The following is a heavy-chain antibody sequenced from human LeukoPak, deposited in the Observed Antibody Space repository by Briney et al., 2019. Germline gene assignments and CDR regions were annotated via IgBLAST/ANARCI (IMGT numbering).Heavy chain of an antibody. D-gene: IGHD6-13*01. Sequence: GASVKVSCKASGYTFTSYGISWVRQAPGQGLEWMGWISAYNGNTNYAQKLQGRVTMTTDTSTSTAYMELRSLRSDDTAVYYCARDRAHQGAAAGDGTNWFDPWGQGTLVTVSS. CDR3: ARDRAHQGAAAGDGTNWFDP. CDR1: GYTFTSYG. CDR2: ISAYNGNT. V-gene: IGHV1-18*01. J-gene: IGHJ5*02.